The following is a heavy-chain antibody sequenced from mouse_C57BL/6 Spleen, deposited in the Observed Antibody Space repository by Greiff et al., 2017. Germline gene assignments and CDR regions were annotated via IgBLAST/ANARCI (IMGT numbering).Heavy chain of an antibody. V-gene: IGHV5-9-1*02. Sequence: EVQRVESGEGLVKPGGSLKLSCAASGFTFSSYAMSWVRQTPEKRLEWVAYISSGGDYIYYADTVKGRFTISRDNARNTLYLQMSSLKSEDTAMYYCTNAYYSNYYAMDYWGQGTSVTVSS. CDR1: GFTFSSYA. CDR3: TNAYYSNYYAMDY. J-gene: IGHJ4*01. CDR2: ISSGGDYI. D-gene: IGHD2-5*01.